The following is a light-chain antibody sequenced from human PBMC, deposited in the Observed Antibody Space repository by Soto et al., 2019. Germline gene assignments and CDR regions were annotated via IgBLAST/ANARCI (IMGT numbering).Light chain of an antibody. CDR1: SSDVGSLNL. CDR3: CSYAPSTTTVI. J-gene: IGLJ2*01. Sequence: QSALTQPASVSGSPGQSITISCTGTSSDVGSLNLVSWYQQHPGKAPKLMIYGGTKRPSGVSNRFSGSNSDNTASLTISGLQAEDEAAYYCCSYAPSTTTVIFGGGTKLTVL. V-gene: IGLV2-23*01. CDR2: GGT.